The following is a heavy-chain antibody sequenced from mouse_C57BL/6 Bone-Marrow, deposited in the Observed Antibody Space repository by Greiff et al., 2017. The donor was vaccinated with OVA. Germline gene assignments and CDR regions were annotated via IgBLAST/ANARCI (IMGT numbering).Heavy chain of an antibody. CDR2: ISSGGSYI. CDR3: ARHRTTREYYFDY. CDR1: GFTFSSYG. D-gene: IGHD2-1*01. V-gene: IGHV5-6*01. Sequence: DVHLVESGGDLVKPGGSLKLSCAASGFTFSSYGMSWVRQTPDKRLEWVATISSGGSYIYYPDSVKGRFTISRDNAKNTLYLQMSSLKSEDKAMYYCARHRTTREYYFDYWGQGTTLTVSS. J-gene: IGHJ2*01.